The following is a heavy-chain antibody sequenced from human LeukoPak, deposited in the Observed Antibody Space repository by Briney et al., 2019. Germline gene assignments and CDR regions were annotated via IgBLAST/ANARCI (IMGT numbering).Heavy chain of an antibody. D-gene: IGHD6-13*01. CDR1: GFTFSSYG. CDR2: IWYDGSNK. V-gene: IGHV3-33*01. Sequence: PSGGSLRLSRAASGFTFSSYGMHWVRQAPGKGLEWVAVIWYDGSNKYYADSVKGRFTISRDNSKNTLYLQMNSLRAEDTAVYYCARDTGGQQLGTFDYWGQGTLVTVSS. J-gene: IGHJ4*02. CDR3: ARDTGGQQLGTFDY.